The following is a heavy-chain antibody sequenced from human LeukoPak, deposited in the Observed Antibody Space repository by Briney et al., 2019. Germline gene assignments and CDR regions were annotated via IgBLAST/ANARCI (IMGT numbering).Heavy chain of an antibody. J-gene: IGHJ5*02. V-gene: IGHV1-69*04. D-gene: IGHD3-10*01. Sequence: SVKVSCKASGDTFSSYAISWVRQAPGQGLEWMGRIIPILGIANYAQKFQGRVTITADKSTSTAYMELSSLRSEDTAVYYCARVAMVRGVITSTWFDPWGQGTLVTVSS. CDR2: IIPILGIA. CDR1: GDTFSSYA. CDR3: ARVAMVRGVITSTWFDP.